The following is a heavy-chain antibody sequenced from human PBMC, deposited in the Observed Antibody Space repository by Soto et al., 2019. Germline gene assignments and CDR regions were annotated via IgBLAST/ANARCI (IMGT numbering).Heavy chain of an antibody. V-gene: IGHV1-69*13. CDR1: GGTFSSYA. CDR2: IIPIFGTA. CDR3: ARDGRGSGYYYFFDY. Sequence: ASVKVSCKASGGTFSSYAISWVRQAPGQGLEWMGGIIPIFGTANYAQKFQGRVTITADESTSTAYMELSSLRSEDTAVYYCARDGRGSGYYYFFDYWGQGTLVTVSS. D-gene: IGHD3-22*01. J-gene: IGHJ4*02.